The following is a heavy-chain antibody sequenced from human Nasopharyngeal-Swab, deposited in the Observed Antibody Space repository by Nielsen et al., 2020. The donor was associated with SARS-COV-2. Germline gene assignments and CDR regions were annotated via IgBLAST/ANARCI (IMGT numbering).Heavy chain of an antibody. D-gene: IGHD1-1*01. CDR2: MNPNSGNK. CDR1: GFTFTSCV. CDR3: ARSATGTKGLHAFDV. V-gene: IGHV1-8*01. J-gene: IGHJ3*01. Sequence: ASVKVSCKASGFTFTSCVIIWVRQATGQGPEWMGWMNPNSGNKGNAQKFQGRVTMTRDTAISTAYMALSRLISEDTAVYYCARSATGTKGLHAFDVWDQGTMVAVSS.